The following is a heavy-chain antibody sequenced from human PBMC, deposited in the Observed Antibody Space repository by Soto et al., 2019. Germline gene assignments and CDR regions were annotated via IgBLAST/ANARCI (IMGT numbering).Heavy chain of an antibody. CDR3: GRDLGLYSET. CDR2: IYYSGGT. V-gene: IGHV4-30-4*01. D-gene: IGHD2-8*02. CDR1: GGSVSSGDSY. Sequence: QVQLQVSGPGLVKPSQTLSLTCHVSGGSVSSGDSYWSWIRQPPGKGLEWVGYIYYSGGTFYSPSLKSRVNTAIDTSMNHFSLNLTSVTAADTAVYYCGRDLGLYSETWGQGTLVTVSS. J-gene: IGHJ5*02.